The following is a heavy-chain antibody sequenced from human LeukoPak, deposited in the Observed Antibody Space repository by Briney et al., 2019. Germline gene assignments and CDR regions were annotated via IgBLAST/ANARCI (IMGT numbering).Heavy chain of an antibody. CDR2: IKQDGSEK. J-gene: IGHJ4*02. CDR1: GFTLSSYW. D-gene: IGHD3-3*01. CDR3: VKSMSGLNDY. Sequence: GGSLRLSCAASGFTLSSYWMSWVRQAPGKGLEWVANIKQDGSEKYYVDSVKGRFTISRDNAKNSLYLQMNSLRAEDTAVYYCVKSMSGLNDYWGQGTLVTVSP. V-gene: IGHV3-7*01.